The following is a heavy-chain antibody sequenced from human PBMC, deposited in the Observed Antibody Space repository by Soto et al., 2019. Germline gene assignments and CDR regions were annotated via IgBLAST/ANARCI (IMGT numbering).Heavy chain of an antibody. J-gene: IGHJ4*02. CDR2: MNPNSGNT. Sequence: GASVKVSCKASGYTFTSYDIKWVRQATGQGLEWMGWMNPNSGNTGYAQKFQGRVTMTRNTSISTAYMELSSLRSEDTAVYYCARGYDFWSGYIYGYWGQGTLVTVSS. V-gene: IGHV1-8*01. D-gene: IGHD3-3*01. CDR1: GYTFTSYD. CDR3: ARGYDFWSGYIYGY.